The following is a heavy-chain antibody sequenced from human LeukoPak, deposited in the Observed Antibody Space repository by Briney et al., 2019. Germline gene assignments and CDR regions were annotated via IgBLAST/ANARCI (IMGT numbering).Heavy chain of an antibody. Sequence: PGGSLRLSCAASGFTFSSHNMNWVRQAPGKGLEWVSYISSSGSTRYYADSVEGRFTVSRDNAKNSLYLQMNSLRAEDTAVYYCARDPVNCGGDCYQAWGQGTLVTVSS. CDR2: ISSSGSTR. CDR1: GFTFSSHN. J-gene: IGHJ5*02. V-gene: IGHV3-48*04. CDR3: ARDPVNCGGDCYQA. D-gene: IGHD2-21*02.